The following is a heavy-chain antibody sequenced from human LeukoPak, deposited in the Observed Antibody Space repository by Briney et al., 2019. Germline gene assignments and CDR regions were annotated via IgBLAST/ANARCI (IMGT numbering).Heavy chain of an antibody. V-gene: IGHV1-8*01. J-gene: IGHJ4*02. CDR1: GYTFTSYD. CDR2: MNPNSGNT. Sequence: ASVKVSCKASGYTFTSYDINWVRQATGQGLEWMGWMNPNSGNTGYAQKFQGRVTMTRNTSISTAYMELSSLRSEDTAVYYCARGGLRYFDWLFDYWGQGTLVTVSS. CDR3: ARGGLRYFDWLFDY. D-gene: IGHD3-9*01.